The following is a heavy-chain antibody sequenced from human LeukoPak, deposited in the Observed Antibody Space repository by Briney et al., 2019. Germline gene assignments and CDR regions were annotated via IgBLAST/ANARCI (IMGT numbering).Heavy chain of an antibody. D-gene: IGHD3-16*02. V-gene: IGHV4-59*08. CDR1: GGSISSYY. J-gene: IGHJ6*02. Sequence: SETLSLTCTVYGGSISSYYWSWIRQPPGKGLEWIGYIYYTGITNYNPSLESRVTISVDTSKNQFSLKLNSVTAADTAVYYCTRHDAVPVIGHGMGVWGQGTTVTVSS. CDR3: TRHDAVPVIGHGMGV. CDR2: IYYTGIT.